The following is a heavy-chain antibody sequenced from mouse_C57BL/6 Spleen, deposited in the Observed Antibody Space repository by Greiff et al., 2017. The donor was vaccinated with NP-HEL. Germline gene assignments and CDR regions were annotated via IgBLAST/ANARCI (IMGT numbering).Heavy chain of an antibody. CDR3: TRSPYYGNYPYYFDY. J-gene: IGHJ2*01. CDR1: GFNIKDDY. V-gene: IGHV14-4*01. Sequence: VQLQQSGAELVRPGASVKLSCTASGFNIKDDYMHWVKQRPEQGLEWIGWIDPENGDTEYASKFQGKATITADTSSNTAYLQLSSPPSEDTAVYYCTRSPYYGNYPYYFDYWGQGTTLTVSS. D-gene: IGHD2-10*01. CDR2: IDPENGDT.